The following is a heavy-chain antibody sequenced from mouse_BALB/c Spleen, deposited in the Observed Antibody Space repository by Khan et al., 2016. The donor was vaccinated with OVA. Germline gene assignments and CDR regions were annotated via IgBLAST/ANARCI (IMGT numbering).Heavy chain of an antibody. CDR1: GFSLTSYG. J-gene: IGHJ1*01. CDR2: ICGAGST. V-gene: IGHV2-3*01. Sequence: VQLQESGPGLVAPSQSLSITCTVSGFSLTSYGVSWVRQPPGKGLEWLGVICGAGSTIYHSALISRLIIIKDNTKSQIFYIQMSLLTYDTATYYCATDNGSSYGWYFDDWGAGTPVTVSS. CDR3: ATDNGSSYGWYFDD. D-gene: IGHD1-1*01.